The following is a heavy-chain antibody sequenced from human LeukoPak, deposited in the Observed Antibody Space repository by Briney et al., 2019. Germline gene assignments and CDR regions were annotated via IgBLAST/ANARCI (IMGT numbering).Heavy chain of an antibody. D-gene: IGHD2-2*01. CDR3: ARYIVVVPAAIGGYFDY. CDR2: MYYRGNT. J-gene: IGHJ4*02. CDR1: GGSISSYY. V-gene: IGHV4-59*01. Sequence: SETLSLTCTVSGGSISSYYWSWIRQPPGKGLEWIGYMYYRGNTNYDPSLKSRVTISIDTPNNQFSLKLSSVTAADTAVYYCARYIVVVPAAIGGYFDYWGQGTLVTVSS.